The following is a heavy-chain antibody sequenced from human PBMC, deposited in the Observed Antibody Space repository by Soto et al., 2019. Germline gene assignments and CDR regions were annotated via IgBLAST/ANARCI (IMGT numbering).Heavy chain of an antibody. CDR3: ASDPEWLAVDY. V-gene: IGHV3-33*01. D-gene: IGHD6-19*01. CDR2: IWYDGSNK. Sequence: QVQLVESGGGVVQPGRSLRLSCAASGFTFSSYGMHWVRQAPGKGLEWVAVIWYDGSNKYYADSVKGRFTISRDNSKNTLYLQMNSLRAEDTAVYYCASDPEWLAVDYWGQGTLVTVSS. CDR1: GFTFSSYG. J-gene: IGHJ4*02.